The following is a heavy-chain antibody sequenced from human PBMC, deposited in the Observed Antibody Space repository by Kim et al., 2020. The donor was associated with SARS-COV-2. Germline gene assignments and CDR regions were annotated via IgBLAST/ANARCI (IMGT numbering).Heavy chain of an antibody. J-gene: IGHJ5*02. Sequence: SETLSLTCTVSGGSISSSSYYWGWIRQPPGKGLEWIGSIYYSGSTYYNPSLKSRVTISVDTSKNQFSLKLSSVTAADTAVYYCARHATHTLTYYDILTGYYRPNWFDPWGQGTLVTVSS. D-gene: IGHD3-9*01. CDR2: IYYSGST. CDR1: GGSISSSSYY. CDR3: ARHATHTLTYYDILTGYYRPNWFDP. V-gene: IGHV4-39*01.